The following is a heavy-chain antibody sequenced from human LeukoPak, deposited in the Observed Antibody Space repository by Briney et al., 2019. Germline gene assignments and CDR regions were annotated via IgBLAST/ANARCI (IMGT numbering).Heavy chain of an antibody. V-gene: IGHV4-4*07. CDR2: IHASGST. J-gene: IGHJ4*02. Sequence: SETLSLTCTVSGVSFSNYYWSWIRQPAGKGLEWIGRIHASGSTDYNPSLKSRVTMSVDTSKNQFSLKVSSVTAADTAVYYCAREKLYFAPPMGFDYWGQGTLVTVSS. CDR3: AREKLYFAPPMGFDY. CDR1: GVSFSNYY. D-gene: IGHD3-9*01.